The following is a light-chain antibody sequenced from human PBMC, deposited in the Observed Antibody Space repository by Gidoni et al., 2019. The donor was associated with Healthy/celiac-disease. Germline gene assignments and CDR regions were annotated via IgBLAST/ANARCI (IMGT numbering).Light chain of an antibody. CDR1: QSVSSSY. CDR2: GAS. V-gene: IGKV3-20*01. J-gene: IGKJ3*01. CDR3: QQYGSSAIL. Sequence: EIVLTQSPGTLSLSPGERATLSCRASQSVSSSYLAWYQQKPGQAPRLLIYGASSRATGIPDRFSGSGSGTDFTLTISRLEPEDFAVYYCQQYGSSAILFGPGTKVDIK.